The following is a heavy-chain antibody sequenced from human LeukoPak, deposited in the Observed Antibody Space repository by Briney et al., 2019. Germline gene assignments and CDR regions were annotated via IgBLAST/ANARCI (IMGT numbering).Heavy chain of an antibody. CDR3: ARDRVDILTGNLFGMDV. CDR1: GFTFSSYA. J-gene: IGHJ6*02. D-gene: IGHD3-9*01. CDR2: ISYDGSNK. Sequence: PGGSLRLSCAASGFTFSSYAMHWVRQAPGKGLEWVAVISYDGSNKYYADSVKGRFTISRDNSKNTLYLQMNSLRAEDTAVYYCARDRVDILTGNLFGMDVWGQGTTVTVSS. V-gene: IGHV3-30*04.